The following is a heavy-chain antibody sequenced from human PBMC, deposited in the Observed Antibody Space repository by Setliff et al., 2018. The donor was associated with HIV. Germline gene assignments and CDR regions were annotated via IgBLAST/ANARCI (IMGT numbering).Heavy chain of an antibody. CDR1: SGSLSRGAYS. CDR2: IHNNGST. D-gene: IGHD1-26*01. CDR3: ARDRSGSYRTFDY. V-gene: IGHV4-31*03. J-gene: IGHJ4*02. Sequence: PSETLSLTCTVSSGSLSRGAYSWSWIRQHPGKGLESIGYIHNNGSTHYSPSLKSRLTILLDTSKNQFSLRLSSVTAADTAVYYCARDRSGSYRTFDYWGPGILVTVSS.